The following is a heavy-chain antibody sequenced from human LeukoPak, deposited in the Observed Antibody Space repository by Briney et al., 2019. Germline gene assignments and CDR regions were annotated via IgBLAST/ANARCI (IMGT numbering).Heavy chain of an antibody. CDR1: GFTFSNAW. CDR2: IKSKTDGGTT. J-gene: IGHJ5*02. V-gene: IGHV3-15*01. D-gene: IGHD2-2*01. Sequence: GGSHRLSCAASGFTFSNAWMSWVRQAPGKGREWVGRIKSKTDGGTTDYAAPVKGRFTISRDDSKNTLYLQMNSLKTEDTAVYYCTTDLSVGCSSTSCFAPWGQGTLVTVSS. CDR3: TTDLSVGCSSTSCFAP.